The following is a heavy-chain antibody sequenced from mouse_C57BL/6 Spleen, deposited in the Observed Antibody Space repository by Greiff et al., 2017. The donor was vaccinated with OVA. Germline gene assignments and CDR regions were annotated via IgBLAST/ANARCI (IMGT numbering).Heavy chain of an antibody. CDR2: INPYNGGT. J-gene: IGHJ2*01. CDR3: ARVEYGNYRDYFDY. V-gene: IGHV1-19*01. D-gene: IGHD2-10*02. CDR1: GYTFTDYY. Sequence: VQLQQSGPVLVKPGASVKMSCKASGYTFTDYYMNWVKQSHGKSLEWIGVINPYNGGTSYNQKFKGKATLTVDKSSSTAYMELNSLTSEDSAVYYCARVEYGNYRDYFDYWGQGTTLTVSS.